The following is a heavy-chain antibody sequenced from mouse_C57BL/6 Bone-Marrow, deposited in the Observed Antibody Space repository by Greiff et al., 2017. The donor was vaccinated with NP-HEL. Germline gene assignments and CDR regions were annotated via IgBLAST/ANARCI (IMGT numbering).Heavy chain of an antibody. CDR3: TGSSDAYYFDD. CDR1: GYTFTDYE. V-gene: IGHV1-15*01. J-gene: IGHJ2*01. D-gene: IGHD1-1*01. Sequence: VQLHQSGAELVRPGASVTLSCKASGYTFTDYEMHWVKQTPVHGLEWIGAIDPETGGTAYNQKFKGKAILTADKSSSTAYMELRSLTSEDSAVYYCTGSSDAYYFDDWGQGTTLTVSS. CDR2: IDPETGGT.